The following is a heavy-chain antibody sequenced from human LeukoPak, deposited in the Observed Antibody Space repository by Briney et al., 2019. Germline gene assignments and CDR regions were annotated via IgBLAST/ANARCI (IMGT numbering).Heavy chain of an antibody. CDR1: GFTFSSYA. V-gene: IGHV1-69*01. CDR2: IIPIFGTA. J-gene: IGHJ6*03. D-gene: IGHD2-2*01. Sequence: PGGSLRLSCAASGFTFSSYAISWVRQAPGQGLEWMGGIIPIFGTANYAQKFQGRVTITADESTSTAYMELSSLRSEDTAVYYCASKEYQLSYWGYYYYMDVWGKGTTVTVSS. CDR3: ASKEYQLSYWGYYYYMDV.